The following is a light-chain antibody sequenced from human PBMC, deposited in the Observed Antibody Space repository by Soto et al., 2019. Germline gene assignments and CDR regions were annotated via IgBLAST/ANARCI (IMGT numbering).Light chain of an antibody. CDR2: LNGDGSH. V-gene: IGLV4-69*01. Sequence: LVLTQSPSASASLGASVKLTCTLTSGHSSYAIAWHQQQPEKGPRYLMNLNGDGSHSKGDGIPDRFSGSSSGAERYLTISSLQSEDEADYYCQTWGTGIQVFGGGTKLTVL. CDR1: SGHSSYA. CDR3: QTWGTGIQV. J-gene: IGLJ3*02.